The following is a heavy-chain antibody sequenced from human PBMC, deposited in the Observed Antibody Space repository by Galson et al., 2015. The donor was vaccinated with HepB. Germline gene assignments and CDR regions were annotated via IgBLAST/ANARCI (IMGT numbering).Heavy chain of an antibody. V-gene: IGHV1-69*10. Sequence: QSGAEVKKPGPSVKVSCKASGGTFSSYAISWVRQAPGQGLEWMGGIIPILGIANYAQKFQGRVTITADKSTSTAYMELSSLRSEDTAVYYCARDRGYCSGGSCAPGGYFDLWGRGTLVTVSS. D-gene: IGHD2-15*01. J-gene: IGHJ2*01. CDR2: IIPILGIA. CDR1: GGTFSSYA. CDR3: ARDRGYCSGGSCAPGGYFDL.